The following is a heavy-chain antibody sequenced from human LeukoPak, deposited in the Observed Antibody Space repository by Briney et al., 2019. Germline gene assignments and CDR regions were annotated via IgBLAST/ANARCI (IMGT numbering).Heavy chain of an antibody. Sequence: ASVEVSCKASGYTFTTYYMHWVRQAPGQGLEWMGIINPSGGSTTYAQKFRGRLTMTRDMSTSTVYMELSSLRSEDTAVYYCARGSRPVYNPLTGKRYFDYWGQGTLLTVSS. CDR3: ARGSRPVYNPLTGKRYFDY. CDR1: GYTFTTYY. V-gene: IGHV1-46*01. CDR2: INPSGGST. J-gene: IGHJ4*02. D-gene: IGHD3-9*01.